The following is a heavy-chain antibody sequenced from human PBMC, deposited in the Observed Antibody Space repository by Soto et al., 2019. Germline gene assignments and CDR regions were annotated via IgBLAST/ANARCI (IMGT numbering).Heavy chain of an antibody. J-gene: IGHJ6*02. Sequence: GGSLRLSCAASGFTVSSNYMSWVRQAPGKGLEWVSVIYSGGSTYYADSVKGRFTISRDNSKNTLYLQMNSLRAEDTAVYYCARDVVVVGSSGEYYYYGTDVWGQGTTVTVSS. CDR3: ARDVVVVGSSGEYYYYGTDV. V-gene: IGHV3-53*01. CDR1: GFTVSSNY. D-gene: IGHD2-15*01. CDR2: IYSGGST.